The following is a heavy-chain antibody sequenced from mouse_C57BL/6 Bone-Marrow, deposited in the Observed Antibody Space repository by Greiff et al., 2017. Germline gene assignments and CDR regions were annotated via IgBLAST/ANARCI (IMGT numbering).Heavy chain of an antibody. CDR1: GYTFTSYW. CDR3: ARRRWELYYYAIDY. J-gene: IGHJ4*01. D-gene: IGHD1-1*02. CDR2: IDPNSGGT. Sequence: QVQLQQPGAELVKPGASVKLSCKASGYTFTSYWMHWVKQRPGRGLEWIGRIDPNSGGTKYNEKFKSKATLTVDKPSSTAYMQRSSLTSEDSAVYYWARRRWELYYYAIDYWGQGTSVTVSS. V-gene: IGHV1-72*01.